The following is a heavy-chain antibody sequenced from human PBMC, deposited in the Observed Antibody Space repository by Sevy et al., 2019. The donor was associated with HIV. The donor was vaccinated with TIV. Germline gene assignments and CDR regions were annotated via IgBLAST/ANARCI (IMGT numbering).Heavy chain of an antibody. CDR1: GFTFGDYA. J-gene: IGHJ4*02. CDR2: IRSKAYGGTT. Sequence: GGSLRLSCTASGFTFGDYAMSWFRQAPGKGLEWVGFIRSKAYGGTTEYAASVKGGFTISRDDSKSIAYLQMNSLKTEDTAVYYCTRGPASRSNYFDYWGQGTLVTVSS. CDR3: TRGPASRSNYFDY. D-gene: IGHD4-4*01. V-gene: IGHV3-49*03.